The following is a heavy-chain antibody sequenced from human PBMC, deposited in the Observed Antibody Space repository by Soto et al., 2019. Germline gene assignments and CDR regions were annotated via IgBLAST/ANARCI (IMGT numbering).Heavy chain of an antibody. Sequence: SVKVSCKASGFTFTGSAMQWVRQARGQRLEWIGWIVVGSGNTNYAQKFQERVTITRDMSTSTAYMELSSLRSEDTAVYYCANALSYYYDSSGYAFDMWGHGTMVTVSS. J-gene: IGHJ3*02. CDR3: ANALSYYYDSSGYAFDM. V-gene: IGHV1-58*02. D-gene: IGHD3-22*01. CDR2: IVVGSGNT. CDR1: GFTFTGSA.